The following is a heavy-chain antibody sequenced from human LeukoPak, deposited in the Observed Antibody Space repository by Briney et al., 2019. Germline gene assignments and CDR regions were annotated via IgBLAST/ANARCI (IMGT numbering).Heavy chain of an antibody. D-gene: IGHD2-15*01. Sequence: GASVKVSCKASGYSFTANYIHWVRQAPGQGLEWMGWISPHSGDVRSAQKFQARVTTTSDTSITTAYMQLSSLTSDDTAVYYCARDVDPYCNFGSCYDYWGQGTQVTVSS. J-gene: IGHJ4*02. CDR1: GYSFTANY. V-gene: IGHV1-2*02. CDR2: ISPHSGDV. CDR3: ARDVDPYCNFGSCYDY.